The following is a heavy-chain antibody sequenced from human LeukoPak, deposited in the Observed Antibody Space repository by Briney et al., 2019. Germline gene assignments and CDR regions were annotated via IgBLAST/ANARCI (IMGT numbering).Heavy chain of an antibody. Sequence: PSETLSLTCTVSGGSLSSYYWSWIRQPPGKGLERIGYIYYSGSTNYTPSLKSRVTISVDTSKNQFSLKLSSVTAADTAVYYCARGLYDSSGLGWFDPWGQGTLVTVSS. CDR1: GGSLSSYY. CDR3: ARGLYDSSGLGWFDP. D-gene: IGHD3-22*01. CDR2: IYYSGST. J-gene: IGHJ5*02. V-gene: IGHV4-59*01.